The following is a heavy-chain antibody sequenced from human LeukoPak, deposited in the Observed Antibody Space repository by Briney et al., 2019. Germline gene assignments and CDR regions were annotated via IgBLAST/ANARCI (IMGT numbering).Heavy chain of an antibody. J-gene: IGHJ4*02. D-gene: IGHD6-19*01. CDR2: INTDGSRT. CDR3: ARGGLDPVDY. Sequence: GGSLRLSCEVSGFTFSSYWMHWVRQAPGKGLVWVSRINTDGSRTVYADFVRGRLTISRDNAKNTMYLQMYSLRAEDTAVYYCARGGLDPVDYWGQGTLVTVSS. V-gene: IGHV3-74*01. CDR1: GFTFSSYW.